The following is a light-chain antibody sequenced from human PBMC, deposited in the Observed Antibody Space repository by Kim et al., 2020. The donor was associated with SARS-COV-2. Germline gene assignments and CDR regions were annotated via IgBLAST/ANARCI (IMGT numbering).Light chain of an antibody. CDR2: QDS. Sequence: SYELTQPPSVSVSPGQTASITCSGDKLGDKYACWCQQKPGQSPVLVIYQDSKRPSGIPERFSGSNSGNTATLTISGTQAMDEADYYCQAWDSSTEVFGTG. J-gene: IGLJ1*01. CDR3: QAWDSSTEV. V-gene: IGLV3-1*01. CDR1: KLGDKY.